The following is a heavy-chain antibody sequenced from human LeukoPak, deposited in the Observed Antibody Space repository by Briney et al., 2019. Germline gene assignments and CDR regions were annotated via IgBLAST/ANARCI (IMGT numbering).Heavy chain of an antibody. D-gene: IGHD3-22*01. CDR2: ISGSGGST. J-gene: IGHJ4*02. CDR1: GFTFSSYA. CDR3: AKPLGYYDSSGYYC. Sequence: GGSLRLSCAASGFTFSSYAMSWVRHAPGKGLEWVSAISGSGGSTYYADSVKGRFTISRDNSKNTLYLQMNSLRAEDTAVYYCAKPLGYYDSSGYYCWGQGTLVTVSS. V-gene: IGHV3-23*01.